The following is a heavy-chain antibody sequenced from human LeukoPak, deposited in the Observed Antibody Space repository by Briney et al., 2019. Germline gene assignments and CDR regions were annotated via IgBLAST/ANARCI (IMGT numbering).Heavy chain of an antibody. CDR3: ARDVIEMATFDY. D-gene: IGHD5-24*01. J-gene: IGHJ4*01. V-gene: IGHV1-69*04. CDR2: IIPILDVT. Sequence: SVKVSCKASGGTFSSYAISWVRQAPGQGLEWMGRIIPILDVTDYAQNFQGRVTITADKSTSTAYMEVNSLRFEDTAVYYCARDVIEMATFDYRGHGTLVTVSS. CDR1: GGTFSSYA.